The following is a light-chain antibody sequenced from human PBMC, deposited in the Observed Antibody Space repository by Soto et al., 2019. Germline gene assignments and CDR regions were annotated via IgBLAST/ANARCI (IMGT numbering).Light chain of an antibody. J-gene: IGKJ1*01. V-gene: IGKV3-15*01. Sequence: EIVLTQSPVTLSVSLGERATPSCRASQMVGRNLAWYQQKPGQAPRLLIYAASTRATGVPDRFSGSGSGTELILTISSLQSEDSATYYCQQYSDWPTWTFGQGTKVEIK. CDR1: QMVGRN. CDR3: QQYSDWPTWT. CDR2: AAS.